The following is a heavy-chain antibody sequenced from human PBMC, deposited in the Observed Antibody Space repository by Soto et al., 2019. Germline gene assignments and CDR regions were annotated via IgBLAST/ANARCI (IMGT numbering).Heavy chain of an antibody. CDR2: ISVSGDYK. V-gene: IGHV3-11*03. CDR3: ARPPHVFEPFDV. J-gene: IGHJ3*01. D-gene: IGHD3-16*01. Sequence: GGSLRLSCVGSGFNFSDHYMNWIRQAPGKGLEWISYISVSGDYKNYAGSVQGRFTVSRDNAKNSLYVQMSSLRAEDTAVYYCARPPHVFEPFDVWGQGTMVTVS. CDR1: GFNFSDHY.